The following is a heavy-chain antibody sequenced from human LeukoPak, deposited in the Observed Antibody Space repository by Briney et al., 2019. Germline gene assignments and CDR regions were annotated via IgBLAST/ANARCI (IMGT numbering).Heavy chain of an antibody. Sequence: SETLSLTCTVSGGSISSYYWSWIRQPPGKGLEWSGYIYTSGSTNYNPSLKSRVTISVDTSKNQFSLKLSSVTAADTAVYYCARSKYQLLYLFDYWGQGTLVTVSS. CDR3: ARSKYQLLYLFDY. V-gene: IGHV4-4*09. J-gene: IGHJ4*02. CDR1: GGSISSYY. CDR2: IYTSGST. D-gene: IGHD2-2*02.